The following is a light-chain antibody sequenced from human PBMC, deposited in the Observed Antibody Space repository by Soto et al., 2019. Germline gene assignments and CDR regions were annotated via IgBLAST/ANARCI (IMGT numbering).Light chain of an antibody. CDR1: QSVGTY. J-gene: IGKJ2*02. Sequence: EIVLTQSPATLSLSPGERATLSSRPSQSVGTYLAWYQQKPGHSPRLIIYDTTTRATGIPARFSGSGSGTDFILTINSLEPEDSAVYYCQQRTDWPCTFGQGTRLEIK. CDR3: QQRTDWPCT. V-gene: IGKV3-11*01. CDR2: DTT.